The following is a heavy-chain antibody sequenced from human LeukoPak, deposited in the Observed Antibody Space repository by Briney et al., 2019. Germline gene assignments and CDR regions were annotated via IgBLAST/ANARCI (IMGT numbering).Heavy chain of an antibody. D-gene: IGHD2-2*02. Sequence: ASVKVSCKSSGYTFTSYDINWVRQATAQGREWMGWMNPNSGNTGYAQKFQGRVTMTRNTSISTAYMELSSLRSEDTAVYYCARGREIPTDFDYWGQGTLVTVSS. CDR1: GYTFTSYD. V-gene: IGHV1-8*01. CDR3: ARGREIPTDFDY. CDR2: MNPNSGNT. J-gene: IGHJ4*02.